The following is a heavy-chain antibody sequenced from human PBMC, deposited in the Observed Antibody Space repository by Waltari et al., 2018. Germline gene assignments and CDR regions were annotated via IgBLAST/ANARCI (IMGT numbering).Heavy chain of an antibody. CDR3: ARARDEETAMVYFDH. CDR1: GFTVSSNH. D-gene: IGHD5-18*01. V-gene: IGHV3-66*02. CDR2: IYDAGST. J-gene: IGHJ4*02. Sequence: EVQLVESGGGLVHPGESLSLSCAASGFTVSSNHMSWVRQAPGKGLEWIALIYDAGSTYYPDSVRGRFTISRDYSKNTFHLQMNSLRVEDTAIYYCARARDEETAMVYFDHWGQGTLVSVSS.